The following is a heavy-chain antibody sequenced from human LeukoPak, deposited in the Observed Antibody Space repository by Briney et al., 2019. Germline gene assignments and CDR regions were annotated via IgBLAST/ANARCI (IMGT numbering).Heavy chain of an antibody. CDR1: GGSISSSNW. V-gene: IGHV4-4*02. Sequence: SGTLSLTCAVSGGSISSSNWWSWVRQPPGKGLEWIGEIYHSGSTNYNPSLKSRVTISVDKSKNQFSLKLSSVTAADTAVYYCARDLGKQQIQLWESKGDAFDIWGQGTMVTVSS. J-gene: IGHJ3*02. CDR2: IYHSGST. CDR3: ARDLGKQQIQLWESKGDAFDI. D-gene: IGHD5-18*01.